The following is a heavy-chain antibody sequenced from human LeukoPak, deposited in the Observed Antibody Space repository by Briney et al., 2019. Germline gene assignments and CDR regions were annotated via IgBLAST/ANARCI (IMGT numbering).Heavy chain of an antibody. CDR2: IWYDGSNK. Sequence: PGGSLRLSCAASGFXFSSYAIHWVRQAPGKGLEWVAVIWYDGSNKYYADSVKGRFTISRDNSKNTLYLQMNSLRAEVTTVYYCARDVNDILTGYYSRMDVWGQGTTVTVSS. CDR3: ARDVNDILTGYYSRMDV. CDR1: GFXFSSYA. J-gene: IGHJ6*02. D-gene: IGHD3-9*01. V-gene: IGHV3-33*08.